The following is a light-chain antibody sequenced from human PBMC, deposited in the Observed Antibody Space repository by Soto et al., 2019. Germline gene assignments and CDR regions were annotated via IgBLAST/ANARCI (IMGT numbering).Light chain of an antibody. CDR2: GTS. J-gene: IGKJ5*01. CDR3: QRYGSSPLIT. CDR1: QSAGSS. V-gene: IGKV3-20*01. Sequence: EIVMTQSPATLSLSPGERATLSCWASQSAGSSLAWYQHRPGQAPRLLIYGTSSRATGIPDRFSGSGSGTDFTLTISRLEPEDFAVYFCQRYGSSPLITFGQGTRLEIK.